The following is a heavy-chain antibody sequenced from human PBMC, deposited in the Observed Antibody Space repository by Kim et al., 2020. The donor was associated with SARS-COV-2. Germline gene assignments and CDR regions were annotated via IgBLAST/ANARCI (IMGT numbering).Heavy chain of an antibody. CDR3: ARGIPRDPVITGTNRLYWFDP. CDR1: GGSFSGYY. CDR2: INHSGST. V-gene: IGHV4-34*01. J-gene: IGHJ5*02. Sequence: SETLSLTCAVYGGSFSGYYWSWIRQPPGKGLEWIGEINHSGSTNYNPSLKSRVTISVDTSKNQFSLKLSSVTAADTAVYYCARGIPRDPVITGTNRLYWFDPWGQGTLVTVSS. D-gene: IGHD1-7*01.